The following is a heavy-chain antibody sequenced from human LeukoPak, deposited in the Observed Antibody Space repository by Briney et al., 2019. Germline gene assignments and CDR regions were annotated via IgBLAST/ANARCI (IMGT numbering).Heavy chain of an antibody. Sequence: ASVKVSCKASGYTFTSYAMHWVRQAPGQRLEWMGWINGGNGNTKYSQEFQGRVTITRDTSASTAYMEMSNLTSEDMAVYYCARDGRRHGSGSYSVGFDYWGQGTLVTVSS. CDR3: ARDGRRHGSGSYSVGFDY. D-gene: IGHD3-10*01. CDR2: INGGNGNT. J-gene: IGHJ4*02. CDR1: GYTFTSYA. V-gene: IGHV1-3*03.